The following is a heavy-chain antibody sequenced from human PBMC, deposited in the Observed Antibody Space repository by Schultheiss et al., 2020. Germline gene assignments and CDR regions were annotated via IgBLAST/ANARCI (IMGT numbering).Heavy chain of an antibody. J-gene: IGHJ5*02. CDR3: ARDSGSTLTTFGPPGHP. V-gene: IGHV1-2*02. CDR1: GYTFTGYY. D-gene: IGHD4-17*01. Sequence: ASVKVSCKASGYTFTGYYMHWVRQAPGQGLEWMGWINPNSGGTNYAQKFEGRVTMTRDTSISTAYTELSSLTSDDTAVYYCARDSGSTLTTFGPPGHPWGQGTLVTVCS. CDR2: INPNSGGT.